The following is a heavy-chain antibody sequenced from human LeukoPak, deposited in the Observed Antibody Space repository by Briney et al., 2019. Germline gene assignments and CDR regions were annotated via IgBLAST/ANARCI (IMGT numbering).Heavy chain of an antibody. CDR3: ARGGNCSGGSCYSDRGWFDP. D-gene: IGHD2-15*01. V-gene: IGHV4-59*01. CDR2: IYYSGST. CDR1: GGSISNYY. J-gene: IGHJ5*02. Sequence: SETLSLTCIVSGGSISNYYWSWIRQPPGKGLEYIGYIYYSGSTSYNPSLKSRVTISVDMSKNQFSLKLSSVTAADTAVYYCARGGNCSGGSCYSDRGWFDPWGQGTLVTVSS.